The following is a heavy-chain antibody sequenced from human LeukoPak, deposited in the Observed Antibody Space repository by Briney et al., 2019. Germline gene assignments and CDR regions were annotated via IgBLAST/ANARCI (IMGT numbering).Heavy chain of an antibody. CDR3: ARIYYDFWSGYRDYYYYYMDV. Sequence: SETLSLTCTVSGVSISSGTYFWPWIRQPAGKGLEWIGRIYTSGSTNYNPSLKSRVTISVDTSKNQFSLKLSSVTAADTAVYYCARIYYDFWSGYRDYYYYYMDVWGKGTTVTVSS. CDR1: GVSISSGTYF. J-gene: IGHJ6*03. CDR2: IYTSGST. D-gene: IGHD3-3*01. V-gene: IGHV4-61*02.